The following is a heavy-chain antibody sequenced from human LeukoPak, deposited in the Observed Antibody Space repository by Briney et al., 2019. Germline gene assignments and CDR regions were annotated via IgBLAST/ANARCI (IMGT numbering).Heavy chain of an antibody. V-gene: IGHV3-30*18. CDR3: SKVLASVSSTGAFDI. Sequence: GGSLRLSCAASGFTFSTYGMHWVRQAPGKGLEWVAVISNDGNNEYYADSVKGRFTISRDNSKNTLYLQMNSLRAEDTAVYYCSKVLASVSSTGAFDIWGQGTMVTVSS. CDR1: GFTFSTYG. D-gene: IGHD1-14*01. J-gene: IGHJ3*02. CDR2: ISNDGNNE.